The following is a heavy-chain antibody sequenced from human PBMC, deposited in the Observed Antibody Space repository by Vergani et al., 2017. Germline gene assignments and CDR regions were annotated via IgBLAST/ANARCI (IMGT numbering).Heavy chain of an antibody. V-gene: IGHV3-21*01. CDR1: GFTFSSYS. Sequence: EVQLVESGGGLVKPGGSLRLSCAASGFTFSSYSMNWVRQAPGKGLEWVSSISSSSSYIYYADSVKGRFTISRDNAKNSLYLQMNSLRAEGTAVYYCARARSPRYSYGYTFDSWGQGTLVTVSS. CDR2: ISSSSSYI. CDR3: ARARSPRYSYGYTFDS. J-gene: IGHJ4*02. D-gene: IGHD5-18*01.